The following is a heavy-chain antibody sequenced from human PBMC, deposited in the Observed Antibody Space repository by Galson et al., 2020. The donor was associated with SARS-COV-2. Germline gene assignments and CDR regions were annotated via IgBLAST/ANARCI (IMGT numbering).Heavy chain of an antibody. Sequence: GESLKISCAASGFTFSSYGMHWVRQAPGKGLEWVAVITYDGSNKYYADSVKGRFTISRDNSKNTLYLQMNSLRAEDTAVYYCAKAMGSYGYYYYGMDGWGQGTTVTVSS. CDR2: ITYDGSNK. D-gene: IGHD5-18*01. J-gene: IGHJ6*02. CDR3: AKAMGSYGYYYYGMDG. CDR1: GFTFSSYG. V-gene: IGHV3-30*18.